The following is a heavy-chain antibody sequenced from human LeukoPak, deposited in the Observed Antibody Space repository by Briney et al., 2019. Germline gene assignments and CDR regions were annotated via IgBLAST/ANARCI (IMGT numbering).Heavy chain of an antibody. CDR2: INPSGGST. CDR1: GYTFTSYY. J-gene: IGHJ5*02. V-gene: IGHV1-46*01. D-gene: IGHD5-18*01. CDR3: ARGPPRDTAMVANWFDP. Sequence: ASVKVSCKVSGYTFTSYYMHWVRQAPGQGLEWMGIINPSGGSTSYAQKFQGRVTMTRDTSTSTVYMELSNLRSEDTAVYYYARGPPRDTAMVANWFDPWGQGTLVTVSS.